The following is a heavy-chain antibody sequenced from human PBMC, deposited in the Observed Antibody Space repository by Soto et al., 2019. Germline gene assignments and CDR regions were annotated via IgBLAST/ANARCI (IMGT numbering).Heavy chain of an antibody. V-gene: IGHV3-66*01. D-gene: IGHD3-16*01. Sequence: GGSLRLSCAASGFTVSSNYMSWVRQAPGKGLEWVSVIYSGGSTYYADSVKGRFTISRDNSKNTLYLQMNSLRAEDTAVYYCARDGHGGGGADDSFDIWGQGTMVTVSS. CDR3: ARDGHGGGGADDSFDI. CDR1: GFTVSSNY. CDR2: IYSGGST. J-gene: IGHJ3*02.